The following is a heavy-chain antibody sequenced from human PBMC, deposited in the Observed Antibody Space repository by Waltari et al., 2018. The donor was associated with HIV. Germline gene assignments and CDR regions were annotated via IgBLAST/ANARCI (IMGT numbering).Heavy chain of an antibody. Sequence: EVQLVESGGGLVQPGGSLRPSCAASGFTLSNLWMSWVRQAPGKGLEWLANIKQDGSEKYYVDSVKGRFTISRDNAKNSLYLQMNSLRAEDTAVYYCASPSIRAGMDVWGQGTTVTVSS. D-gene: IGHD2-2*02. CDR1: GFTLSNLW. V-gene: IGHV3-7*01. CDR2: IKQDGSEK. CDR3: ASPSIRAGMDV. J-gene: IGHJ6*02.